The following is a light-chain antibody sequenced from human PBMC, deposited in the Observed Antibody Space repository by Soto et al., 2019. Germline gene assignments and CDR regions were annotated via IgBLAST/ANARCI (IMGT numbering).Light chain of an antibody. J-gene: IGKJ2*01. CDR1: QSVSSTY. Sequence: EIVLTQSPGTLSLSPGERATLSCRASQSVSSTYLAWYQHKPGQAPRLLIYGASSRATGIPDRFSGSGSGTDFTLSISRLEPEDCAVYYYQQYGSSPHTFGRGTKLE. CDR2: GAS. V-gene: IGKV3-20*01. CDR3: QQYGSSPHT.